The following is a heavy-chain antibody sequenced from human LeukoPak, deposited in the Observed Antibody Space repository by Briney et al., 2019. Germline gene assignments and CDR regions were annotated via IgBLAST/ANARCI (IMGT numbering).Heavy chain of an antibody. V-gene: IGHV3-21*01. CDR1: GFTFSSYS. CDR2: ISSSSSYI. J-gene: IGHJ4*02. Sequence: GGSLRLSCAASGFTFSSYSMNWVSQAPGKGLEWVSSISSSSSYIYYADSVKGRFTISRDNAKNSLYLQMNSLRAEDTAVYYCARVRYYDILTARISPRPLGYWGQGTLVTVSS. CDR3: ARVRYYDILTARISPRPLGY. D-gene: IGHD3-9*01.